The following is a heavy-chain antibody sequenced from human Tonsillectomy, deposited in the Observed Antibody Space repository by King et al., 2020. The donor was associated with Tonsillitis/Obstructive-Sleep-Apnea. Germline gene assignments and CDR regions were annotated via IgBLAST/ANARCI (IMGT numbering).Heavy chain of an antibody. CDR3: ARKDTAMETDAFDI. CDR2: IYGGGST. CDR1: GFTVSSNC. Sequence: VQLVESGGGLVQPGGSLRLSCAASGFTVSSNCMSWVRQAPGKGLEWVSVIYGGGSTYYADSVKGRFTISRDNSKNTLYLQMNSLRAEDTAVYYCARKDTAMETDAFDIWGQGTMVTVSS. D-gene: IGHD5-18*01. J-gene: IGHJ3*02. V-gene: IGHV3-66*01.